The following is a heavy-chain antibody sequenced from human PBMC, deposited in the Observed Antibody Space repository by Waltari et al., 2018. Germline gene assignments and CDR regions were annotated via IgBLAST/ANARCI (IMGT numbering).Heavy chain of an antibody. D-gene: IGHD3-10*01. J-gene: IGHJ3*01. Sequence: QVQLVQSGGEVRKPGASVKVSCKASGYTFTSYGITWVRQAPGQGLEWMGWISAYNGNTNYAQKLQGRVTMTTDTSTSTAFMELSSLTSDDTAVYYCVTALGDRSSASRPFDVWGLGTLITVSS. CDR1: GYTFTSYG. CDR3: VTALGDRSSASRPFDV. V-gene: IGHV1-18*01. CDR2: ISAYNGNT.